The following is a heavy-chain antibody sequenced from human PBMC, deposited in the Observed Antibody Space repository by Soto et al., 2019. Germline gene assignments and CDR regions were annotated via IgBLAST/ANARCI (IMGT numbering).Heavy chain of an antibody. D-gene: IGHD2-15*01. Sequence: QVQLQESGPGLVKPSETLSLTCTVSGGSISSYYWSWIRQPPGKGLEWIGYIYYSGSTNYNPSLKSRVTISVDTSKNQFSLKLSSVTAADTAVYYCASRIFGSVDAFDIWGQGTMVTVSS. CDR2: IYYSGST. CDR3: ASRIFGSVDAFDI. CDR1: GGSISSYY. J-gene: IGHJ3*02. V-gene: IGHV4-59*08.